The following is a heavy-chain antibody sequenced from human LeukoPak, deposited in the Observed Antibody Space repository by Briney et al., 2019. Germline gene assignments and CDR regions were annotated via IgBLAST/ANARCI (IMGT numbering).Heavy chain of an antibody. Sequence: GGSLRLSCAASGFTFNNYWMHWVRQAPGKGLVWVSRTISDGSSTSYADSVKGQFTISRDISKNTLYLQMNSLRAEDTAVYYCARHSKGGLNDYSDYDGLWFGCWGQGPRVTVS. CDR1: GFTFNNYW. CDR2: TISDGSST. CDR3: ARHSKGGLNDYSDYDGLWFGC. V-gene: IGHV3-74*01. D-gene: IGHD4-11*01. J-gene: IGHJ4*02.